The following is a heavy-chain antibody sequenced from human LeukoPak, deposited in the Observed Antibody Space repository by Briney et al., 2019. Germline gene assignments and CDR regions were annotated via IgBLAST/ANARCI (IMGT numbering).Heavy chain of an antibody. D-gene: IGHD6-13*01. J-gene: IGHJ4*02. CDR2: ISSSATT. V-gene: IGHV4-59*01. Sequence: SETLSLTCTVSGGSISRYYWSWIRQPPGKGREGIGYISSSATTNYNPSLKSRVTISVHTSKNQSSLKLSSVTAADTAVYYCARGGYIAAAQYGYWGQGNLVTVSS. CDR3: ARGGYIAAAQYGY. CDR1: GGSISRYY.